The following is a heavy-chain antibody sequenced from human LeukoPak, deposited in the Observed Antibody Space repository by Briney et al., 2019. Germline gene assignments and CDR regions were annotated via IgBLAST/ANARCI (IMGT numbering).Heavy chain of an antibody. J-gene: IGHJ4*02. Sequence: SETLSLTCAVYGGSFSGYYWSWIRQPPGKGLEWIGEINHSGSTNYNPSLKSRVTISVDTSKNQFSLKLSSVTAADTAVYYCATRNYGYYFDYWGQGTLVTVSS. D-gene: IGHD4-17*01. CDR3: ATRNYGYYFDY. V-gene: IGHV4-34*01. CDR2: INHSGST. CDR1: GGSFSGYY.